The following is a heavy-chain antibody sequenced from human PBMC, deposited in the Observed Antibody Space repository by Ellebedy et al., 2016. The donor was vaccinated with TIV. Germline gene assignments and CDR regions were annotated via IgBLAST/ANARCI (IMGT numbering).Heavy chain of an antibody. D-gene: IGHD6-19*01. CDR1: GYTFTSYD. CDR2: MNPNSGNT. Sequence: ASVKVSCXTSGYTFTSYDVTWVRQATGQGLEWVGWMNPNSGNTGYAQKFHGRITMTRNTSISTAYMELSSLGSEDTAVYYCARVSRYSGGWYKWFDPWGQGTLVTVSS. J-gene: IGHJ5*02. CDR3: ARVSRYSGGWYKWFDP. V-gene: IGHV1-8*01.